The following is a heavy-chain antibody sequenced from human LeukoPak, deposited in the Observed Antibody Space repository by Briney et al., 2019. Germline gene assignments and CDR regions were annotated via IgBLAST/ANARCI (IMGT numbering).Heavy chain of an antibody. CDR1: GYTFTSYG. J-gene: IGHJ3*02. V-gene: IGHV1-18*01. CDR3: TRVKLVNAYAFDI. Sequence: ASVKVSCKASGYTFTSYGISWVRQAPGQGLEWMGWISAYNGNTNYAQKLQGRVTMTTDTSTSTAYMELSSLRSEDTAVYYCTRVKLVNAYAFDIWGQGTMVTVSS. D-gene: IGHD6-13*01. CDR2: ISAYNGNT.